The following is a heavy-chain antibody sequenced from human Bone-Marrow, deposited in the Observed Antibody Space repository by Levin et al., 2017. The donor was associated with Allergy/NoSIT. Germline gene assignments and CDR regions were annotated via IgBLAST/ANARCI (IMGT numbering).Heavy chain of an antibody. CDR2: INHSGST. Sequence: SETLSLTCAVYGGSFSGYYWSWIRQPPGKGLEWIGEINHSGSTNYNPSLKSRVTISVDTSKNQFSLKLSSVTAADTAVYYCARGGPTYGANNWFDPWGQGTLVTVSS. J-gene: IGHJ5*02. CDR3: ARGGPTYGANNWFDP. D-gene: IGHD4-17*01. V-gene: IGHV4-34*01. CDR1: GGSFSGYY.